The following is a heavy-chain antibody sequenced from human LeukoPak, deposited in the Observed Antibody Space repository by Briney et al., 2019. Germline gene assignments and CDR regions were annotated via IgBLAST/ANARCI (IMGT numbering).Heavy chain of an antibody. CDR3: ARAPKVTYRGATDFDY. CDR2: IYYGGSP. J-gene: IGHJ4*02. Sequence: SETLSLTCTVSGGSISSSSYYWGWIRQPPENGQEWVGSIYYGGSPYYNPYLKSRVTISVDTSKNLFSLKLSSVTAADTAVYYCARAPKVTYRGATDFDYWGQGTLVTVSS. CDR1: GGSISSSSYY. V-gene: IGHV4-39*07. D-gene: IGHD3-16*02.